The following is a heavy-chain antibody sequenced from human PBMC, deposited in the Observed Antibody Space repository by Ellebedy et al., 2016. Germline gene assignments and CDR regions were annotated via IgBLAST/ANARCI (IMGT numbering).Heavy chain of an antibody. CDR3: ARWRGPDYVWGSYRWYYFDY. J-gene: IGHJ4*02. Sequence: GESLKISCAASGFTFSDYYMSWIRQAPGKGLEWVSYISSSGTTIYYADSVKGRFTISRDNAKYSLHLQMNTLRAEDTAGYYCARWRGPDYVWGSYRWYYFDYWGQGTLVTVSS. CDR1: GFTFSDYY. CDR2: ISSSGTTI. D-gene: IGHD3-16*02. V-gene: IGHV3-11*01.